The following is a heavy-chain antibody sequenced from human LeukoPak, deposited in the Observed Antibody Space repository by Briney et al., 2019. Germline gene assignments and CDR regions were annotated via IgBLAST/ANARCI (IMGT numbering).Heavy chain of an antibody. CDR2: IYYSGST. CDR3: ARHGSEGYSSSWDPLYYYYGMDV. CDR1: GGSISSSSYY. Sequence: SETLSLTCTVSGGSISSSSYYWGWIRQPPGKGLEWIGSIYYSGSTYYNPSLKSRVTISVDTSKNQFSLKLSSVAAADTAVYCCARHGSEGYSSSWDPLYYYYGMDVWGQGTTVTVSS. V-gene: IGHV4-39*01. J-gene: IGHJ6*02. D-gene: IGHD6-13*01.